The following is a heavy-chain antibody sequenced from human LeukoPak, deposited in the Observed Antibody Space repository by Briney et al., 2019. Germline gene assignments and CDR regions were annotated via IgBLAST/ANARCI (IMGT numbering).Heavy chain of an antibody. CDR3: ARHGRGWRQFEREFDY. J-gene: IGHJ4*02. Sequence: KASETLSLTCTVSGGSISSSSYYWGWIRQPPGKGLEWIGSIYYSGSTYYNPSLKSRVTISADTSKNQFSLKLSSVTAADTAVYYCARHGRGWRQFEREFDYWGQGTLVTVSS. CDR1: GGSISSSSYY. CDR2: IYYSGST. V-gene: IGHV4-39*01. D-gene: IGHD5-24*01.